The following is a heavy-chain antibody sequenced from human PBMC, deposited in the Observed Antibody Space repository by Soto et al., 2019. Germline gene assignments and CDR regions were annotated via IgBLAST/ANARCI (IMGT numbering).Heavy chain of an antibody. CDR3: ARDERIQLWSHYYYYGMDV. V-gene: IGHV1-46*02. CDR2: INPSGGST. Sequence: ASVKVSCKASGYTFNSYYMHWVLQAPGQGLEWMGIINPSGGSTNYAQKFQGRVTMTRDMSTSTAYMELRSLRSDDTAVYYCARDERIQLWSHYYYYGMDVWGQGTTVTVSS. D-gene: IGHD5-18*01. J-gene: IGHJ6*02. CDR1: GYTFNSYY.